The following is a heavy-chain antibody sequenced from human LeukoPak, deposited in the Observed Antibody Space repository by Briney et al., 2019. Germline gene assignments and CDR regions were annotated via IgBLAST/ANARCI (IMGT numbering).Heavy chain of an antibody. CDR1: GVTFDDYA. J-gene: IGHJ4*02. Sequence: PGRSLRLSCAASGVTFDDYAMHWVRQAPGKGLEWVSGISWNSGSIGYADSVKGRFTISRDNAKNSLYLQMNSLRAEDTALYYCAKAVLVGATLFDYWGQGTLVTVSS. CDR3: AKAVLVGATLFDY. V-gene: IGHV3-9*01. CDR2: ISWNSGSI. D-gene: IGHD1-26*01.